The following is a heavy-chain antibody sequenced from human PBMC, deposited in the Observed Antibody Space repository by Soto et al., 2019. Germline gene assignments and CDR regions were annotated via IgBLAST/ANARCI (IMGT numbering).Heavy chain of an antibody. J-gene: IGHJ4*02. D-gene: IGHD3-9*01. Sequence: GGSLRLSCEASGFVFTNFWMHWVRHVPGKGLVWVARIDTSGHSTSYAESVKGRFTISRDNAKNTVSLQMNSLRVEDTGVYYCAKYSWYLDXWSQGSEVTVS. CDR3: AKYSWYLDX. CDR1: GFVFTNFW. V-gene: IGHV3-74*01. CDR2: IDTSGHST.